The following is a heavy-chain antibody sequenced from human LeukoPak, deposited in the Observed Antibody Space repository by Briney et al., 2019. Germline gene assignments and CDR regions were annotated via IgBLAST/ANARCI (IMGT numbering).Heavy chain of an antibody. CDR2: IKYDGTDK. CDR1: GFTFSDYY. J-gene: IGHJ3*02. CDR3: VRDTVVVPRGDEFDI. D-gene: IGHD2-21*01. V-gene: IGHV3-7*04. Sequence: PGGSLRLSCAASGFTFSDYYMSWIRQAPGKGLGWVANIKYDGTDKYHVDSVKGRFTISRDNAKNSLYLHMNSLRAEDTAVYYCVRDTVVVPRGDEFDIWGQGTMVTVSS.